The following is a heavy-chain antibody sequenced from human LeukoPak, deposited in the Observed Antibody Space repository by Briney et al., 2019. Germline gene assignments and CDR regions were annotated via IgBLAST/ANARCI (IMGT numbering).Heavy chain of an antibody. Sequence: SETLSLTCAVYGGSFSGYYWSWIRQPPGKGLEWIGEINHSGSTNYNPSLKSRVTISVDTSKNQFSLKLSSVTAADTAVYYCARKVAAAHLNWFDPWGQGTLVTVSS. CDR1: GGSFSGYY. CDR2: INHSGST. CDR3: ARKVAAAHLNWFDP. J-gene: IGHJ5*02. D-gene: IGHD6-13*01. V-gene: IGHV4-34*01.